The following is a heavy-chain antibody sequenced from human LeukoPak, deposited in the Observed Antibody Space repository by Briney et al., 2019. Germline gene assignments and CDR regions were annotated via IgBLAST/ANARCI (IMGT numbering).Heavy chain of an antibody. CDR1: EFTFRNHW. Sequence: PGGSLRLSCAASEFTFRNHWMSWVRQAPGKGLEWVAYIYLDGSEKSYVDSVKGRFTISRDNDKNSLYLQMNSLRAEDTAVYYCARGAGRGGSDYWGQGTLVTVSS. J-gene: IGHJ4*02. D-gene: IGHD3-16*01. CDR2: IYLDGSEK. V-gene: IGHV3-7*01. CDR3: ARGAGRGGSDY.